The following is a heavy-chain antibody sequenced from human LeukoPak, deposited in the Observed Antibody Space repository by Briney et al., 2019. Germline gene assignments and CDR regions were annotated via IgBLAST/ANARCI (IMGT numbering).Heavy chain of an antibody. D-gene: IGHD6-19*01. J-gene: IGHJ4*02. CDR2: IRGDGSNK. CDR3: TKEAYSSAWYGDS. CDR1: GFTFSSFG. V-gene: IGHV3-30*02. Sequence: PGGSLRLSCATSGFTFSSFGIYWVRQAPGKGLEWVAFIRGDGSNKYYTDSVKGRFTISRDNSKNTLYLQMNSLRAEDTAVYYCTKEAYSSAWYGDSWGQGTLVTVSS.